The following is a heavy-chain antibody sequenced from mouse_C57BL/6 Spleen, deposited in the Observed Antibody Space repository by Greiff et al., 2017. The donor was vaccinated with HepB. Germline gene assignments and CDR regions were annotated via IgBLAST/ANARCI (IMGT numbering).Heavy chain of an antibody. CDR2: IYPGSGNT. CDR3: AREDIDGNPFDY. Sequence: VQLQQSGAELVRPGASVKLSCKASGYTFTDYYINWVKQRPGQGLEWIARIYPGSGNTYYNEKFKGKATLTAEKSSSTAYMQLSSLTSEDSAVYFCAREDIDGNPFDYWGQGTTLTVSS. J-gene: IGHJ2*01. V-gene: IGHV1-76*01. CDR1: GYTFTDYY. D-gene: IGHD2-1*01.